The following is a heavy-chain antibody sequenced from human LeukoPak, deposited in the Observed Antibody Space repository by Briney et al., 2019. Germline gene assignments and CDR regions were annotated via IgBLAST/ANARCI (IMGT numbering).Heavy chain of an antibody. CDR3: ARHIGGGIEDMDV. J-gene: IGHJ6*03. V-gene: IGHV4-59*08. D-gene: IGHD3-16*02. CDR2: IYVTGT. CDR1: GGSIGTYY. Sequence: SETLSLTCTVSGGSIGTYYWSWLRQSPGKGLEWIGYIYVTGTRYNPYLQSRVTISVDRSRNQFFLKMSSVTAADTAVYYCARHIGGGIEDMDVWGKGTKVSVSS.